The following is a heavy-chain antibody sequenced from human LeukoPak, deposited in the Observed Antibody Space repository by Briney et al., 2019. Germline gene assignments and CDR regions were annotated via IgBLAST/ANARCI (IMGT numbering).Heavy chain of an antibody. CDR1: GFTFRSCE. CDR3: ARYYGSGRGYYGLDV. J-gene: IGHJ6*02. V-gene: IGHV3-48*03. CDR2: ISSSGSII. D-gene: IGHD3-10*01. Sequence: GGSLRLSCAASGFTFRSCELSWVRQAPAKGLEWVSYISSSGSIIYYADSVKGRFTISRDSAKNSLYLQMNSLRAEDTAVYYCARYYGSGRGYYGLDVWGQGTTVTVFS.